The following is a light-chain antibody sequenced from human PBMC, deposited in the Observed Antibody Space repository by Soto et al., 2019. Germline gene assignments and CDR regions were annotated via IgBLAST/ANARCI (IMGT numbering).Light chain of an antibody. CDR1: QSVGNN. CDR3: QQYGDWPLT. V-gene: IGKV3-15*01. J-gene: IGKJ4*01. Sequence: EIVVTQSPATLSVSPGEGATLSCRASQSVGNNFAWYQQKPGQAPRLLIFATSTRATGVPARFSGSGSGTEFTLTISNLQSEDFAVYYCQQYGDWPLTFGGGAKVEIE. CDR2: ATS.